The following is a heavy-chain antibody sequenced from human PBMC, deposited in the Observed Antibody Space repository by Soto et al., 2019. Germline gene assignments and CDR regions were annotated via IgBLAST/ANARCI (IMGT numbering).Heavy chain of an antibody. CDR3: AGCSLVVVTAHWFDR. Sequence: PPETLSLTCTVSGGSISSGGYYWSWIRQHPGKGLEWIGYIYYSGTTYYNPSLKSRVTISVDTTKNQFSLHLCSVCDAATALYHCAGCSLVVVTAHWFDRWGRGT. CDR1: GGSISSGGYY. D-gene: IGHD2-2*01. J-gene: IGHJ5*01. V-gene: IGHV4-31*03. CDR2: IYYSGTT.